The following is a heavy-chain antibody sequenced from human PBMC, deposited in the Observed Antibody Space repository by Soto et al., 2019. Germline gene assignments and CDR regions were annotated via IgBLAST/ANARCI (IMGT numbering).Heavy chain of an antibody. CDR2: FDPEDGET. CDR3: ATANDYEFWSGYYSPGRMDV. D-gene: IGHD3-3*01. CDR1: GYALTELS. J-gene: IGHJ6*02. V-gene: IGHV1-24*01. Sequence: ASVKVSCKVSGYALTELSMHWVRQAPGKGLEWMGGFDPEDGETIYAQKFQGRVTMTEDTSTDTAYMELSSLRSEDTAVYYCATANDYEFWSGYYSPGRMDVWGQGTTVTVSS.